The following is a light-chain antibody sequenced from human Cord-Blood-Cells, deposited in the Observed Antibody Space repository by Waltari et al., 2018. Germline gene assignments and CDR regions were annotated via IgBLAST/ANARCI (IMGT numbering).Light chain of an antibody. V-gene: IGLV2-23*01. CDR3: CSYAGSSTWV. J-gene: IGLJ3*02. CDR1: SSGVGSYNL. CDR2: EGS. Sequence: QSALTQPASVSGSPGQWLTISCTGTSSGVGSYNLVSWYQQHPGKAPKLMIYEGSKRPSGVSNRFAGSKSGNTASLTISGLQAEDEADYYCCSYAGSSTWVFGGGTKLTVL.